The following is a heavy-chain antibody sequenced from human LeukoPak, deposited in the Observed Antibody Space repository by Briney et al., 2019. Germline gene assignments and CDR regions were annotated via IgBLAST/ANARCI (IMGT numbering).Heavy chain of an antibody. CDR3: ARDAQRGFDYSNSLRY. CDR1: GFTYSHYG. V-gene: IGHV3-33*08. Sequence: GGSLRLSRVASGFTYSHYGMHWVRQAPGKGLEWVAVIWSDGTDKYYADAVKGRFTISRDNSRNTLYLQMNSLRGEDTAVYLCARDAQRGFDYSNSLRYWGQGTLVTVSS. J-gene: IGHJ4*02. CDR2: IWSDGTDK. D-gene: IGHD4-11*01.